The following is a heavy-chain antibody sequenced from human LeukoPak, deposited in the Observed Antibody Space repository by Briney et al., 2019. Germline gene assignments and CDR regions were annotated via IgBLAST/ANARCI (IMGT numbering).Heavy chain of an antibody. CDR2: IYSGGSP. CDR3: ARDLNYYDSSGYGH. V-gene: IGHV3-53*01. CDR1: GFTFSTNY. J-gene: IGHJ4*02. Sequence: GGCLRLSCAASGFTFSTNYMSWVRQAPGKGLEWVSVIYSGGSPYYADSVKGRFTISRDNSKNTLYLQMNSLRAEDTAVYYCARDLNYYDSSGYGHWGQGTLVTVSS. D-gene: IGHD3-22*01.